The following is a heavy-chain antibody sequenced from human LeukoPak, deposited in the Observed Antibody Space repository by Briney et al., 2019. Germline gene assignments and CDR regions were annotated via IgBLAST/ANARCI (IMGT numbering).Heavy chain of an antibody. CDR3: ARDRVYEVATGNYYYYYMDV. CDR1: GFTFSSYS. D-gene: IGHD2-15*01. J-gene: IGHJ6*03. Sequence: GGSLRLSCAASGFTFSSYSMNWVRQAPGKGLEWVSYISSSSSTIYYADSVKGRFTISRDNAKNSLYLQMNSLRAEDTAVYYCARDRVYEVATGNYYYYYMDVWGKGTTVTVSS. V-gene: IGHV3-48*01. CDR2: ISSSSSTI.